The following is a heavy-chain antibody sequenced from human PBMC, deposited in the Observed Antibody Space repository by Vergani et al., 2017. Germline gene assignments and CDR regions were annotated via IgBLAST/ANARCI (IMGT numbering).Heavy chain of an antibody. CDR1: GGSISSYY. CDR3: ARVPGYCSSTSCPVDY. D-gene: IGHD2-2*03. CDR2: IYYSGST. V-gene: IGHV4-59*01. J-gene: IGHJ4*02. Sequence: QVQLQESGPGLVKPSETLSLTCTVSGGSISSYYWSWIRQPPGKGLAWIGYIYYSGSTNYNPSLKSRVTISVDTSKIQFSLKLSSVTAADTAVYYCARVPGYCSSTSCPVDYWGQGTLVTVSS.